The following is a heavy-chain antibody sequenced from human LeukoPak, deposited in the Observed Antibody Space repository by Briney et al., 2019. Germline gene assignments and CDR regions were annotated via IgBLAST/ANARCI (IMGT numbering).Heavy chain of an antibody. CDR2: IYNSGST. D-gene: IGHD3-3*01. Sequence: PSETLSLTCTVSGGSISSYYWSWIRQPPGKGLEWIGYIYNSGSTNYNPSLKSRVTISVDTSKNQFSLKLSSVTAADTAVYYCASQPNYDFTFDPWGQGTLVTVSS. V-gene: IGHV4-59*08. J-gene: IGHJ5*02. CDR1: GGSISSYY. CDR3: ASQPNYDFTFDP.